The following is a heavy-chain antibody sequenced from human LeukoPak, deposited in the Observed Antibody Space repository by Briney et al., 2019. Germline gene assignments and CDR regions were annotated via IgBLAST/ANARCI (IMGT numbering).Heavy chain of an antibody. CDR1: GYTFTGYY. D-gene: IGHD1-20*01. CDR3: ATDLTGTTTGHY. Sequence: ASVKVSCKASGYTFTGYYMHWVRQAPGQGLEWMGWINPNSGGTNYAQKFQGRVSMPEDTSTDTACMELSSLRSEDTAVYYCATDLTGTTTGHYWGQGTLVIVSS. CDR2: INPNSGGT. J-gene: IGHJ4*02. V-gene: IGHV1-2*02.